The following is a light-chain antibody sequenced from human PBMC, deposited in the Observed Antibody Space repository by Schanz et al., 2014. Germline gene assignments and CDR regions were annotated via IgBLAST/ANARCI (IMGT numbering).Light chain of an antibody. Sequence: DIQMTQSPSTLSASVGDRVTITCRASQSIRIYLNWYQQKPGKAPKVLIYTASTLQSGVPSRFSGSGSGTDFTLTISSLQPEDFATYYCLQHKSYPRTFGQGTKVEIK. V-gene: IGKV1-17*01. J-gene: IGKJ1*01. CDR1: QSIRIY. CDR2: TAS. CDR3: LQHKSYPRT.